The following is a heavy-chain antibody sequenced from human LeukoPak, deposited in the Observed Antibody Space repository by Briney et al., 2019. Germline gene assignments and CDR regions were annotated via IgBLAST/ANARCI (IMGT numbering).Heavy chain of an antibody. D-gene: IGHD6-19*01. Sequence: ASVKVSCKASGYTFSSYYMHWVRQAPGQGLEWMGWISAYNGNTNYAQKLQGRVTMTTDTSTSTAYMELRSLRSDDTAVYYCAREGIAVAEAFDIWGQGTMVTVSS. CDR1: GYTFSSYY. J-gene: IGHJ3*02. CDR3: AREGIAVAEAFDI. CDR2: ISAYNGNT. V-gene: IGHV1-18*04.